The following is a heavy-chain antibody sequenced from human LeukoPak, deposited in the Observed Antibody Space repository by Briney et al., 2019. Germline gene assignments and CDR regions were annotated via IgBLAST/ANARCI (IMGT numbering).Heavy chain of an antibody. CDR3: ARGGLFGVVKWYAFDI. D-gene: IGHD3-3*01. CDR2: MNPNSGNT. CDR1: GYTFTSYD. J-gene: IGHJ3*02. Sequence: GASVKVSCKASGYTFTSYDINWVRQATGQGLEWMGWMNPNSGNTGYAQKFQGRVTMTRNTSISTAYMELSSLRSEDTAVYYCARGGLFGVVKWYAFDIWGQGTMVTVTS. V-gene: IGHV1-8*01.